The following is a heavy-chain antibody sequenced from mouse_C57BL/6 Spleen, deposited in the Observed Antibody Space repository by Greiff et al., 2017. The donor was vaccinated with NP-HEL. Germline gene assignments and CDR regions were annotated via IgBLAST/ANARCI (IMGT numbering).Heavy chain of an antibody. D-gene: IGHD1-1*01. J-gene: IGHJ1*03. Sequence: EVQLQQSGPELVKPGASVKISCKASGYTFTDYYMNWVKQSHGKSLEWIGDINPNNGGTSYNQKFKGKATLTVDKSSSTAYMELRSLTSEDSAVYYCARRDYYGSSPWYFDVWGTGTTVTVSS. CDR3: ARRDYYGSSPWYFDV. V-gene: IGHV1-26*01. CDR2: INPNNGGT. CDR1: GYTFTDYY.